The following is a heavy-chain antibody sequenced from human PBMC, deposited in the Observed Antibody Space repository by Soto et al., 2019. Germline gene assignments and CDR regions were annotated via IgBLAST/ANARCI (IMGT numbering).Heavy chain of an antibody. J-gene: IGHJ5*02. V-gene: IGHV3-11*01. Sequence: PGGSLRLSCAASGFTFSDYYMSWIRQAPGKGLERVSYISSSGSTIYYADSVKGRFTISRDNAKNSLYLQMNSLRAEDTAVYYCVSRYSSSWSTFSHPNWFDPWGQGTLVTVSS. CDR2: ISSSGSTI. CDR3: VSRYSSSWSTFSHPNWFDP. D-gene: IGHD6-13*01. CDR1: GFTFSDYY.